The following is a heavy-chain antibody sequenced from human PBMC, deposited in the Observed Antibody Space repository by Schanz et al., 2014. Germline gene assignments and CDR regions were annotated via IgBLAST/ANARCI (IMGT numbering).Heavy chain of an antibody. D-gene: IGHD3-22*01. CDR2: MYINSGST. V-gene: IGHV3-53*01. CDR1: GFTVNTNY. Sequence: EVQLVESGGGLIQPGGSLRLSCAVSGFTVNTNYMSWVRQAPGKGLEWISSMYINSGSTQYADSVKGRFIISRDSSKNTLFLQINSLRAEDTAVYYCAKIRYDSSGYYLPYYGMDVWGQGTTVIVSS. CDR3: AKIRYDSSGYYLPYYGMDV. J-gene: IGHJ6*02.